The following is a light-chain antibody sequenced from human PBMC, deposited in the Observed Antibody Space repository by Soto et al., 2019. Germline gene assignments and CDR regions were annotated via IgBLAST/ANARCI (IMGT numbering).Light chain of an antibody. J-gene: IGLJ1*01. CDR2: EVT. CDR3: SSYTISNTLPFV. CDR1: RRDVGGYNY. Sequence: QSPVTQAASVSGSPGQSVTISCTGTRRDVGGYNYVSWYQQYPGKSPKLLIYEVTHRPSGVSNRFSGSKSGNTASLTISGLQAEEEADYYCSSYTISNTLPFVFGTGTKVTVL. V-gene: IGLV2-14*01.